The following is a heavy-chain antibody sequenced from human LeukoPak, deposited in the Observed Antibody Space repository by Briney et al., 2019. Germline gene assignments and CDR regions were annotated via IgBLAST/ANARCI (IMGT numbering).Heavy chain of an antibody. CDR3: ARFVEMATNAFDI. J-gene: IGHJ3*02. CDR1: GYTFTSYD. D-gene: IGHD5-24*01. CDR2: INPSGGST. V-gene: IGHV1-46*01. Sequence: ASVKVSCKASGYTFTSYDMHWVRQAPGQGLEWMGIINPSGGSTSYVQKFQGRVPMTRDTSTSTVYMELSSLRSEDTAVYYCARFVEMATNAFDIWGQGTMVTVSS.